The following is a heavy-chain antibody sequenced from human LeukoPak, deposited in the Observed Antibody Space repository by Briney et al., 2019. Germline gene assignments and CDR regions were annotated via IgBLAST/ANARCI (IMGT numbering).Heavy chain of an antibody. D-gene: IGHD3-9*01. CDR3: ASQRGVRYFDWLAFDY. J-gene: IGHJ4*02. CDR1: GGSFSGYY. CDR2: INHSGST. V-gene: IGHV4-34*01. Sequence: SETLSLTCAVYGGSFSGYYWSWIRQPPGKGLEWIGEINHSGSTNYNPSLKSRVTISVDTSKNQFSLKLSSVTAADTAVYYCASQRGVRYFDWLAFDYWGQGTLDTVSS.